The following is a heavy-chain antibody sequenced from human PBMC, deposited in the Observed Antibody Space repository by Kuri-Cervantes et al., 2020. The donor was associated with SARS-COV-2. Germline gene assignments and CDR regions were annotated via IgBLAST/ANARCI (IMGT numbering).Heavy chain of an antibody. CDR2: ISGSDDVT. CDR1: GFTFSNYA. Sequence: GESLKISCAASGFTFSNYAMTWVRQAPGKGLEWVSTISGSDDVTHLADSVKGRFTVSRDNSRTTLYLEMSSLRVEDTAVYYCAKRDAYSQGSYIDYWGHGTLVTVSS. D-gene: IGHD5-24*01. V-gene: IGHV3-23*01. CDR3: AKRDAYSQGSYIDY. J-gene: IGHJ4*01.